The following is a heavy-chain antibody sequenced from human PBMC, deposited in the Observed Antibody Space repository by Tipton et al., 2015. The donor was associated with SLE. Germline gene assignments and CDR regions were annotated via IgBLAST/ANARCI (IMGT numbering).Heavy chain of an antibody. CDR2: VYYSGST. J-gene: IGHJ4*02. CDR1: GGSISSHY. CDR3: ARDLVRGVSGGY. D-gene: IGHD3-10*01. Sequence: TLSLTCTVSGGSISSHYWSWIRQPPGKGLELIGYVYYSGSTNYNPSLKSRVTISVDTSKNQFSLKLSSVTAADTAVYYCARDLVRGVSGGYWGQGTLVTVSS. V-gene: IGHV4-59*11.